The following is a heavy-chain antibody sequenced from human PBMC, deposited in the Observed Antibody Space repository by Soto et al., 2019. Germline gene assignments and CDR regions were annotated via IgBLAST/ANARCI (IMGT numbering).Heavy chain of an antibody. D-gene: IGHD4-17*01. CDR3: ANDYGDYVVDY. CDR1: GFTFSSYG. J-gene: IGHJ4*02. Sequence: QVQLVESGGGVVQPGRSLRLSCAASGFTFSSYGMHWVRQAPGKGLEWVAVISYDGSNKYYADSVKGRFTISSDNSKNTLYLQMNSLRAEDTAVYYCANDYGDYVVDYWGQGTLVTVSS. CDR2: ISYDGSNK. V-gene: IGHV3-30*18.